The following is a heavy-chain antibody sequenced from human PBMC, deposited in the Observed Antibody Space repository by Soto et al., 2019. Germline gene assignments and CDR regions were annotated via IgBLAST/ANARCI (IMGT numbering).Heavy chain of an antibody. CDR2: INPSIGTT. Sequence: YTFTSQNMHWVRQAPGQGLEWMGVINPSIGTTTYAQRFQGRVTMTSDTSTSSVYMEVSSLRSEDTAVYYCISTLGARFDYWGQGTLVTVSS. J-gene: IGHJ4*02. D-gene: IGHD1-26*01. CDR3: ISTLGARFDY. V-gene: IGHV1-46*03. CDR1: YTFTSQN.